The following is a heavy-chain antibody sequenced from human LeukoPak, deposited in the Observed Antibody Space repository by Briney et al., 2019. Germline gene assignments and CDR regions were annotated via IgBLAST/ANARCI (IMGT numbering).Heavy chain of an antibody. CDR2: ITGSGDST. V-gene: IGHV3-23*01. Sequence: GGSLRLSCAASGSTFTNYAMSWVRQAPGKGLEWVSAITGSGDSTYYADSVKGRFTISRDNSKNTLYLKMNSLRAEDTALYYCAKDVSIAAAGQFDYWGQGTLVTVSS. CDR1: GSTFTNYA. J-gene: IGHJ4*02. CDR3: AKDVSIAAAGQFDY. D-gene: IGHD6-25*01.